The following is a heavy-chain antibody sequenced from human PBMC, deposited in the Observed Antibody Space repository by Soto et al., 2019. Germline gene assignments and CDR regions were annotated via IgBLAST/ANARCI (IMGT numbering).Heavy chain of an antibody. Sequence: GGSLRLSCAASGFTFSSYAMTWVRQAPGKGLEWVSYISRTSSTIYYADSVKGRFTISRDNANNSLYLQMNSLRAEDTAVYYCAKEVRSMIVVVITSFDYWGQGTLVTVSS. CDR2: ISRTSSTI. V-gene: IGHV3-48*01. D-gene: IGHD3-22*01. J-gene: IGHJ4*02. CDR3: AKEVRSMIVVVITSFDY. CDR1: GFTFSSYA.